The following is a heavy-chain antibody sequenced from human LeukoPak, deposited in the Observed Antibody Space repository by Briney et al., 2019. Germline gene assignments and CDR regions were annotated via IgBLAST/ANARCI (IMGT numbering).Heavy chain of an antibody. J-gene: IGHJ4*02. CDR2: FDPEDGET. D-gene: IGHD3-22*01. Sequence: EASVNVSCKVSGYTLTELSMHWVRQAPGNGREWMGGFDPEDGETIYAQKFQGRVTMTEDTSTDTAYMELSSLRSEDTAVYYCATEVPRYYYDSSGYYYFDYWGQGTLVTVSS. CDR3: ATEVPRYYYDSSGYYYFDY. V-gene: IGHV1-24*01. CDR1: GYTLTELS.